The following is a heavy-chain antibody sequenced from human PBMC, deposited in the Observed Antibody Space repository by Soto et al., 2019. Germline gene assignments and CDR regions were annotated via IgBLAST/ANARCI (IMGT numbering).Heavy chain of an antibody. V-gene: IGHV1-69*04. D-gene: IGHD6-13*01. Sequence: GASVKVSCKASGYTFTSYGISWVRQAPGQGLEWMGRIIPNNGIANYAQKFQGRVTITADKSMSTAYMELSSLRSEDTAVYYCARDTVIAAAGTHFQHWGQGTLVTVSS. CDR1: GYTFTSYG. CDR3: ARDTVIAAAGTHFQH. J-gene: IGHJ1*01. CDR2: IIPNNGIA.